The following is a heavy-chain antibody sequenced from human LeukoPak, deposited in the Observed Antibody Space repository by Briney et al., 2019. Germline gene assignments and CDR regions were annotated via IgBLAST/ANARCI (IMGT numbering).Heavy chain of an antibody. CDR1: GYSFTSYW. J-gene: IGHJ6*02. CDR2: IYPGDSDT. Sequence: GESLQISCKGSGYSFTSYWIGWVRQMPGKGLEWMGIIYPGDSDTRYSPSFQGQVTISADKSISTAYLQWSSLKASDTAMYYCARQMGTTVTLSYYGMDVWGQGTTVTVSS. V-gene: IGHV5-51*01. D-gene: IGHD4-17*01. CDR3: ARQMGTTVTLSYYGMDV.